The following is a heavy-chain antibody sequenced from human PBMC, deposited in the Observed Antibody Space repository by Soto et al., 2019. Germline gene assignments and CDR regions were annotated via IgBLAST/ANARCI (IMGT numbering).Heavy chain of an antibody. V-gene: IGHV1-3*04. D-gene: IGHD3-16*01. Sequence: ASVKVSCKASGYTFTAHAMHWVRQAPGQGLEWMGWINTGKGDTKYSQKFQGRITITRDTSASTTYMELSSLKSEDTALYYCARNILGGPNDFWGPGTLVTVSS. CDR2: INTGKGDT. CDR1: GYTFTAHA. J-gene: IGHJ4*02. CDR3: ARNILGGPNDF.